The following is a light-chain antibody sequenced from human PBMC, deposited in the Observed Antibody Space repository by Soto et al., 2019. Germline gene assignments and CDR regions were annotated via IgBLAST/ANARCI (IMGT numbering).Light chain of an antibody. J-gene: IGLJ1*01. CDR2: ENK. Sequence: NFMLTQPPSVSESPGKTVTISCTRSSGNIANYYVQWYQQRPGSAPTAVIYENKLRPSGGPGRFSGSTDASSNSAPLTLSGLQPEEAADYYCQSYDGDIVIFGGGTKVTVL. CDR1: SGNIANYY. CDR3: QSYDGDIVI. V-gene: IGLV6-57*04.